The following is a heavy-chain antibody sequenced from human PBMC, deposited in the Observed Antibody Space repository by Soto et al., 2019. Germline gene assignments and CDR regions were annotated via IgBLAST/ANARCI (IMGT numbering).Heavy chain of an antibody. V-gene: IGHV1-69*11. CDR2: IIPILRTA. J-gene: IGHJ4*02. D-gene: IGHD5-12*01. CDR3: ARALVATNAFDY. CDR1: GDTFSSYG. Sequence: QVQVEQSGAEVKKPGSSVKVSCKASGDTFSSYGFTWVRQAPGQGLEWMGGIIPILRTANYAQKFQGRVTITADESTSTAYMELSSLRSEDTAVYSSARALVATNAFDYWGQGILVTVSS.